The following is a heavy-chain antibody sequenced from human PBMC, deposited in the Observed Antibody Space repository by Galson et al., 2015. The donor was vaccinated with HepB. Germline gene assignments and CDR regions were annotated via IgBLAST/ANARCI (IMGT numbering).Heavy chain of an antibody. CDR3: AKESTSRGYVFSFDY. V-gene: IGHV3-30*18. CDR1: GFTFSSYG. J-gene: IGHJ4*02. CDR2: ISYDGSNK. Sequence: SLRLSCAASGFTFSSYGMHWVRQAPGKGLEWVAVISYDGSNKYYADSVKGRFTISRDNTKNTLYLQMNSLRAEDTAVYYCAKESTSRGYVFSFDYWGQGTLVTVSS. D-gene: IGHD5-12*01.